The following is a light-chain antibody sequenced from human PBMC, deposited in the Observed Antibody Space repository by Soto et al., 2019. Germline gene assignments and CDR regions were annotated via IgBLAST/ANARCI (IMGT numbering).Light chain of an antibody. CDR2: DVS. J-gene: IGLJ2*01. Sequence: QSVLTQPASVSGSPGQSITISCTGISSDVGGYNYVSWYQQHPGKAPKLMIYDVSNRPSGVSNRFSVSKSGNTASLTISGLQAEDEADYYCSSYTSSSTVLFGGGTKVTVL. CDR1: SSDVGGYNY. V-gene: IGLV2-14*01. CDR3: SSYTSSSTVL.